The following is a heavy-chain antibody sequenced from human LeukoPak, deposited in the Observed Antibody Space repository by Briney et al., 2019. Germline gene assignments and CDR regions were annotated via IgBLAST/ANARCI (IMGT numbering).Heavy chain of an antibody. CDR1: GYTFTGYY. CDR2: INPTSGGT. J-gene: IGHJ4*02. CDR3: ARVWYYYDSSGILTLYFDY. D-gene: IGHD3-22*01. Sequence: GASVKVSCKTSGYTFTGYYMHWVRQAPGQGLEWMGWINPTSGGTNYALKFQGRVTMTRETSISTAYMELNRLISDDTAVYYCARVWYYYDSSGILTLYFDYWGQGTLVTVSS. V-gene: IGHV1-2*02.